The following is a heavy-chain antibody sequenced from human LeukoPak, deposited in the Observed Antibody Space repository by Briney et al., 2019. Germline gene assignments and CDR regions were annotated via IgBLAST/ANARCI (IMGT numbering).Heavy chain of an antibody. CDR2: INPDSGGT. CDR3: ARVSAAAGVADY. Sequence: ASVKVSCKASGYTFTDYWVHWVRQAPGQGLEWMGWINPDSGGTIYAPTFQGRFTITRDTSITTAYMELSRLRSDDTAVYYCARVSAAAGVADYWGQGTLVTVSS. D-gene: IGHD6-13*01. J-gene: IGHJ4*02. V-gene: IGHV1-2*02. CDR1: GYTFTDYW.